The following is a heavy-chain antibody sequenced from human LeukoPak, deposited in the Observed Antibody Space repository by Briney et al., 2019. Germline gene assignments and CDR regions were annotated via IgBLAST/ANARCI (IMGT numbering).Heavy chain of an antibody. CDR3: ARRPGEYGGNDFDY. J-gene: IGHJ4*02. Sequence: SETLSLSCTVSGGSISSSDYYWGWIRQPPGKGLEWIGSIYYSGHTYYNSSLRSRVTISVDTSKNQFSLKLSSVTAADTAVYYCARRPGEYGGNDFDYWGQGTLVTVSS. D-gene: IGHD4/OR15-4a*01. V-gene: IGHV4-39*01. CDR2: IYYSGHT. CDR1: GGSISSSDYY.